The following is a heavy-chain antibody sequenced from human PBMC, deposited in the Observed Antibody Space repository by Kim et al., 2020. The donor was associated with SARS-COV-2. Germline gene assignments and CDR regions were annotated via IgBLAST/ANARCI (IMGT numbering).Heavy chain of an antibody. D-gene: IGHD3-22*01. CDR1: GGTFSSYA. V-gene: IGHV1-69*13. CDR3: ARNYYDSSGYYLSRAFDI. CDR2: IIPIFGTA. Sequence: SVKVSCKASGGTFSSYAISWVRQAPGQGLEWMGGIIPIFGTANYAQKFQGRVTITADESTSTAYMELSSLRSEDTAVYYCARNYYDSSGYYLSRAFDIWGQGTMVTVSS. J-gene: IGHJ3*02.